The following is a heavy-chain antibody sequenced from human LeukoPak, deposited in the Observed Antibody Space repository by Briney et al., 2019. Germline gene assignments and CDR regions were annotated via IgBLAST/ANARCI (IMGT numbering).Heavy chain of an antibody. Sequence: PGGSLRLSCAASGFTFSSYWMHWVRQVPGKGRVWLSRINTDGTTTNYADFVKGRFTISRDNAKNTLYLQMNSLRAEDTAVYYCAKAEQLVSPFDYWGQGTLVTVSS. D-gene: IGHD6-6*01. V-gene: IGHV3-74*01. J-gene: IGHJ4*02. CDR3: AKAEQLVSPFDY. CDR2: INTDGTTT. CDR1: GFTFSSYW.